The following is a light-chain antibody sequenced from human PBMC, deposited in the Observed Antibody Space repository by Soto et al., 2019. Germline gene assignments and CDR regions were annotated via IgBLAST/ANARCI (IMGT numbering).Light chain of an antibody. CDR2: GAF. V-gene: IGKV3-20*01. CDR3: QQYGGSSFA. J-gene: IGKJ3*01. Sequence: EIVLTQSPGTLSVSPGERATLFCRARQSISSTYLAWYQKKPGQAPRLLLYGAFNRAPGIPDRFSGSGSGTDFTLPISRLEPEDCAFYYCQQYGGSSFAFGPGTKVEIK. CDR1: QSISSTY.